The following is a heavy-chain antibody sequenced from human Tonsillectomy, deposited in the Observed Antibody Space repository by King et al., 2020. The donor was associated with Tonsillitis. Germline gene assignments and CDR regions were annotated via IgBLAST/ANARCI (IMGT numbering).Heavy chain of an antibody. J-gene: IGHJ6*03. CDR1: GGSFSGYY. V-gene: IGHV4-34*01. CDR2: INHSGST. Sequence: VQLQQWGAGLLKPSETLSLTCAVYGGSFSGYYWSWIRQPPGKGLEWIGEINHSGSTNYNPSLKSRVTISVDTSKNQFSLKLSSVTAADTAVYYCARGVGNYYDNSCYYLYYYYYYYMDVWGKGTTVTVSS. CDR3: ARGVGNYYDNSCYYLYYYYYYYMDV. D-gene: IGHD3-22*01.